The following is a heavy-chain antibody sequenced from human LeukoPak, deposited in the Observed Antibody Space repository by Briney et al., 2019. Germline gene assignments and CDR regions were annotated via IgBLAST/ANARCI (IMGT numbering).Heavy chain of an antibody. CDR1: GYTFTGYY. CDR3: ASDGGDCSSTSCYTALDP. V-gene: IGHV1-2*02. CDR2: INPNSGGT. J-gene: IGHJ5*02. Sequence: GASVKVSCKASGYTFTGYYMHWVRQAPGQGLEWMGWINPNSGGTNYAPKFQGRVTMTRDTSISTAYMELSRLRSDDTAVYYCASDGGDCSSTSCYTALDPWGQGTLVTVSS. D-gene: IGHD2-2*02.